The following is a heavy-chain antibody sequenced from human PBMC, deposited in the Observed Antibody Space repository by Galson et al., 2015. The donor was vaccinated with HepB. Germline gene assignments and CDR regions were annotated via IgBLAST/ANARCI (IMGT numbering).Heavy chain of an antibody. CDR1: GFTFSTSW. D-gene: IGHD1-26*01. CDR2: IKEDGSEK. V-gene: IGHV3-7*01. Sequence: SLRLSCAASGFTFSTSWMSWVRQAPGKGLEWVGNIKEDGSEKYYVDSVKGRFSFSRDNAKNSLYLQMNSLRVEDTAVYYCARDSGVGATDYWGQGTLVTVSS. J-gene: IGHJ4*02. CDR3: ARDSGVGATDY.